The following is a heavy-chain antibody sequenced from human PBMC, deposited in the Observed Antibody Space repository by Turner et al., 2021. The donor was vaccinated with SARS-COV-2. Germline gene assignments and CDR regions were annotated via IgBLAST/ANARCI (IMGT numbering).Heavy chain of an antibody. V-gene: IGHV1-18*01. CDR1: GYTFTSYG. CDR2: ISAYNGNT. D-gene: IGHD1-26*01. Sequence: QLQLMQSGAEAKRHGASVTFSCTASGYTFTSYGFSWVRQAPGQGLDWMGWISAYNGNTNYAQKLQGRVTMTTDTSTSTDYMELRSLRSDDTAVYYCAREGDNYEWEFDYWGQGTLVTVSS. J-gene: IGHJ4*02. CDR3: AREGDNYEWEFDY.